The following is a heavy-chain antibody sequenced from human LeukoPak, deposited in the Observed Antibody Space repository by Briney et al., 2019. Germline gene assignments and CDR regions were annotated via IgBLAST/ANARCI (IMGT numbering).Heavy chain of an antibody. J-gene: IGHJ4*02. CDR3: ATRPASETYYGVLDY. V-gene: IGHV3-23*01. CDR1: GLAFSSHA. Sequence: GGSLRLSCEASGLAFSSHAMTWVRQAPGKGLEWVSGITANGGSSYYAESVKGRFTISRDNSKNMLYLQMNSLRAEDTAVYYCATRPASETYYGVLDYWGQGTLVTVSS. D-gene: IGHD3-16*01. CDR2: ITANGGSS.